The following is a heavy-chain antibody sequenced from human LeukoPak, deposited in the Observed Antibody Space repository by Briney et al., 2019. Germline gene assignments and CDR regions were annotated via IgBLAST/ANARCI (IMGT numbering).Heavy chain of an antibody. D-gene: IGHD4-23*01. Sequence: ASVKVSCKVSGYTLTELSMHWVRQAPGQGLEWMGIINPSGGSTSYAQKFQGRVTMTRDTSTSTVYMELSSLRSEDTAVYYCARQRRVPMTTVVTAPDYWGQGTLVTVSS. J-gene: IGHJ4*02. CDR3: ARQRRVPMTTVVTAPDY. V-gene: IGHV1-46*01. CDR1: GYTLTELS. CDR2: INPSGGST.